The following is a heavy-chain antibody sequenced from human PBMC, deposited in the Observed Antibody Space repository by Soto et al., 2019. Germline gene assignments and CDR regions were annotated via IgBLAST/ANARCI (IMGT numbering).Heavy chain of an antibody. CDR2: IYHSGSA. V-gene: IGHV4-38-2*01. CDR3: ARLTTVRYFDY. D-gene: IGHD4-17*01. J-gene: IGHJ4*02. CDR1: GYSINIDYY. Sequence: SETLSLTCAVSGYSINIDYYWAWIRQPPGKGLEWIGSIYHSGSAYYNPSLQSRVTISVDASKNQFSLRVSSVTAADTAVYYCARLTTVRYFDYWGQGTLVTVSS.